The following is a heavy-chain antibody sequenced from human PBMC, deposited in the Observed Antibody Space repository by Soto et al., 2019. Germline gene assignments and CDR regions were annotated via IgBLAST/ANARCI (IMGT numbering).Heavy chain of an antibody. J-gene: IGHJ3*02. V-gene: IGHV3-23*01. CDR3: AKDLSTYYYDSSGYYKDAFDI. CDR2: ISGSGGST. Sequence: EVQLLESGGGLVQPGGSLRLSCAASGFTFSSYAMSWVRQAPGKGLEWVSAISGSGGSTYYADSVKGRFTISRDNSKNTLYLQMNSLRAEDTAVYYCAKDLSTYYYDSSGYYKDAFDIWGQGTMVTVSS. CDR1: GFTFSSYA. D-gene: IGHD3-22*01.